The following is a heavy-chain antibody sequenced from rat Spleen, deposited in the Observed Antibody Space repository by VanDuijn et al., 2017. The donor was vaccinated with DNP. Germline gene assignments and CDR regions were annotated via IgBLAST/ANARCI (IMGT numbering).Heavy chain of an antibody. D-gene: IGHD1-6*01. CDR2: INSAGST. J-gene: IGHJ2*01. V-gene: IGHV3-3*01. CDR1: GYSITSCCR. CDR3: ARGDILRSFDY. Sequence: EVQLQESGPGLVEPSQSLSLTCSVTGYSITSCCRWTWIRKFPGHKLEWMGYINSAGSTNYNPSLKGPISITSDTSKNQFFLQVNSVTTEDTATYYCARGDILRSFDYWGQGVMVTVSS.